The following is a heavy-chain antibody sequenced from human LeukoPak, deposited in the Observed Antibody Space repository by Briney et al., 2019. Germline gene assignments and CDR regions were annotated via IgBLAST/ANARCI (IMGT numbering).Heavy chain of an antibody. J-gene: IGHJ3*02. V-gene: IGHV3-66*02. D-gene: IGHD3-22*01. CDR3: ARVAYYYDSSGYYDAFDI. CDR2: IYSGGST. Sequence: GGSLRLSCAASGFTVSSNYMSWVRQAPGKGLEWVSVIYSGGSTYYADSVKGRFTISRDNSKNTLYLQMNSLRAEGTAVYYCARVAYYYDSSGYYDAFDIWGQGTMVTVSS. CDR1: GFTVSSNY.